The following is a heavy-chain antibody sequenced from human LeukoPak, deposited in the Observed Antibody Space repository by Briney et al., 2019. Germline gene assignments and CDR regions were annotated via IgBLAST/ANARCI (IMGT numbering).Heavy chain of an antibody. Sequence: GGPLRLSCAASGFSLSNYWMNWVRQAPGKGLEWVANIKQDGSEKNYVDSVKGRFSISRDNAKSSLILQMNSLRDEDTAVYYCARGVWAPFDSWGQGTLVSVSS. CDR1: GFSLSNYW. J-gene: IGHJ4*02. D-gene: IGHD7-27*01. V-gene: IGHV3-7*01. CDR3: ARGVWAPFDS. CDR2: IKQDGSEK.